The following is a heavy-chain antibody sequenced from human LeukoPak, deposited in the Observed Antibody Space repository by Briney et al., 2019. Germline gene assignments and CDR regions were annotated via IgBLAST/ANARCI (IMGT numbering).Heavy chain of an antibody. CDR2: IYAGEGA. Sequence: PSETLSLTCTVSGDSISNYFWSWIGQPAGKGLEWIGRIYAGEGAKYNPSLETRVTVSVDTSTNQLSLKLSSVTAADTAVYYCAREGYSYGYYFDYWGQGTLVTVSS. J-gene: IGHJ4*02. CDR1: GDSISNYF. D-gene: IGHD5-18*01. V-gene: IGHV4-4*07. CDR3: AREGYSYGYYFDY.